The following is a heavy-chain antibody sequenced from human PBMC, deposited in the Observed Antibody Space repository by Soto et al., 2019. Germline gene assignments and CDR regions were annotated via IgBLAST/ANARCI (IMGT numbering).Heavy chain of an antibody. Sequence: QVQLQESGPGLVKPSQTLSLTCTVSGGSISSGGYYWSWIRQHPGKGLEWIGYIYYSGSTYYNPSLKSRVTIPVATSKNQFSLQMSSVTAADTAVYYCARDGKYSSSWYGRGPNWFDPWGQGTLVTVSS. CDR2: IYYSGST. D-gene: IGHD6-13*01. CDR1: GGSISSGGYY. J-gene: IGHJ5*02. V-gene: IGHV4-31*03. CDR3: ARDGKYSSSWYGRGPNWFDP.